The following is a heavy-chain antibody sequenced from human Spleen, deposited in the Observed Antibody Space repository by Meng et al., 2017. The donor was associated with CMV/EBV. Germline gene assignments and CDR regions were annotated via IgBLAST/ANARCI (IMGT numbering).Heavy chain of an antibody. D-gene: IGHD3-10*01. CDR1: GGSFSTYY. J-gene: IGHJ5*02. CDR3: ARGFNGSAYNWIDP. CDR2: INHSGST. V-gene: IGHV4-34*01. Sequence: AVYGGSFSTYYWSWIRQPPEKGLEWIGEINHSGSTNYNPSFKSRVTISLDTSKNQFSLRLNSVTAADTAVYYCARGFNGSAYNWIDPWGRGTLVTVSS.